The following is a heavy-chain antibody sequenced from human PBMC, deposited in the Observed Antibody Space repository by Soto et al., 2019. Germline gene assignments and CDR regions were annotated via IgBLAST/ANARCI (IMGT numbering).Heavy chain of an antibody. D-gene: IGHD6-13*01. CDR1: GYTFTSYA. CDR3: ARPDKVEDTGLHSSWVPWFDP. V-gene: IGHV1-3*01. Sequence: GASVKVSCKASGYTFTSYAMHWVRQAPGQRLEWMGWINAGNGNTKYSQKFQGRVTITRDTSASTAYMELSSLRSEDTAVYYCARPDKVEDTGLHSSWVPWFDPWGQGTLVTVSS. J-gene: IGHJ5*02. CDR2: INAGNGNT.